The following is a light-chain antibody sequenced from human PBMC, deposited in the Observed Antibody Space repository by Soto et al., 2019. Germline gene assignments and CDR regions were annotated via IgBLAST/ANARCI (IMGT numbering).Light chain of an antibody. J-gene: IGKJ2*01. CDR1: QSVSDS. CDR3: QQYNNWPLYT. Sequence: EIVMTQSPATLSVSPGERGTLSCRASQSVSDSLAWYQHKPGQAPRLLIYGASTRATGIPARFSGSGSGTDITLTISSLQSDDSAVYYCQQYNNWPLYTFGQGTKLEIK. V-gene: IGKV3-15*01. CDR2: GAS.